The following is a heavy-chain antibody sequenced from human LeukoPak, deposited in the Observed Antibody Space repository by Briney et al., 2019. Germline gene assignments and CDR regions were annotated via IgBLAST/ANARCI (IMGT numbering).Heavy chain of an antibody. V-gene: IGHV4-39*01. CDR2: IYYSGST. CDR3: ARLHDYGDYAWFDP. D-gene: IGHD4-17*01. Sequence: KPSETLSLTCAVYGGSFSSYYWGWIRQPPGKGLEWIGSIYYSGSTYYNPSLKSRVTISVDTSKNQFSLKLSSVTAADTAVYYCARLHDYGDYAWFDPWGQGTLVTVSS. J-gene: IGHJ5*02. CDR1: GGSFSSYY.